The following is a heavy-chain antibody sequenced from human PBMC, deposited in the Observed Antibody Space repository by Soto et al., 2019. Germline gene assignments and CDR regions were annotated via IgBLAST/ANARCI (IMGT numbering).Heavy chain of an antibody. D-gene: IGHD3-3*01. Sequence: EVQLVESGGGLVKPGGSLRLSCAASGFTFSSYSMNWVRQAPGKGLEWVSSISSSSSYIYYADSVKGRFTISRDNAKNSLYLQMNSLRAEDTAVYYCARDKGFGDFWSGYYSGEIDYWGQRTLVTVSS. J-gene: IGHJ4*02. V-gene: IGHV3-21*01. CDR2: ISSSSSYI. CDR1: GFTFSSYS. CDR3: ARDKGFGDFWSGYYSGEIDY.